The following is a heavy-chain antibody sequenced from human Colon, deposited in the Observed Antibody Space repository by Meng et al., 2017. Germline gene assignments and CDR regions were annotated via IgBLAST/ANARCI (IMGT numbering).Heavy chain of an antibody. V-gene: IGHV3-21*06. CDR2: VSSNSYYI. CDR3: ARAEYGDLDFDH. Sequence: EVQLVESGCGLVKPGGSLRRSCAASGFTFISYSMNWVRQAPGKGLEWVSSVSSNSYYIYYADSVEGRFTISRDNAKNSLYLQMNSLRAEDTAVYYCARAEYGDLDFDHWGQGTLVTVSS. J-gene: IGHJ4*02. CDR1: GFTFISYS. D-gene: IGHD4-17*01.